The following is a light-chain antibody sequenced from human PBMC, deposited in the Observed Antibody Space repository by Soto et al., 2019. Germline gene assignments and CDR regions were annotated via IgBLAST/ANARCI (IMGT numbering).Light chain of an antibody. Sequence: QSVLTQPASVSGSPGQSITISCTGTTSDVGGYNFVSWYQHHPGKAPKLMIYEVSNRPSGVSNRFSGSKSGSTASLTISGLQPEDEADYYSCSYTASSTPWVFGGGTKLTVL. J-gene: IGLJ3*02. CDR2: EVS. CDR3: CSYTASSTPWV. V-gene: IGLV2-14*01. CDR1: TSDVGGYNF.